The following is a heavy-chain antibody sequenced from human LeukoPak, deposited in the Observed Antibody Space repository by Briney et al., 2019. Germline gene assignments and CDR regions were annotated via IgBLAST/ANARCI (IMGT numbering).Heavy chain of an antibody. Sequence: GGSLRLSCAASGFTFSSYAMSWVRQAPGKGLEWVSAISGSGGSTYYADSVKGRFTISRDNSKNTLYLQMNSLRAEDTAVYYCATQQNGKEWSPQGWFDPWGQGTLVTVSS. D-gene: IGHD3-3*01. J-gene: IGHJ5*02. CDR2: ISGSGGST. CDR3: ATQQNGKEWSPQGWFDP. V-gene: IGHV3-23*01. CDR1: GFTFSSYA.